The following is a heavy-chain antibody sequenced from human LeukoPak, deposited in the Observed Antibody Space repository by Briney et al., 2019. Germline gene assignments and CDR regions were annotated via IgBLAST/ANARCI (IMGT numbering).Heavy chain of an antibody. J-gene: IGHJ4*02. CDR2: ISWNSGSI. CDR1: GFTFDDYA. Sequence: PGRSLRLSCAASGFTFDDYAMHWVRQAPGKGLEWVSGISWNSGSIGYADSVKGRFTISRDNAKNSLYLQMNSLRAEDMALYYCAKGGSYGGNSEAYFDYWGQGTLVTVSS. CDR3: AKGGSYGGNSEAYFDY. V-gene: IGHV3-9*03. D-gene: IGHD4-23*01.